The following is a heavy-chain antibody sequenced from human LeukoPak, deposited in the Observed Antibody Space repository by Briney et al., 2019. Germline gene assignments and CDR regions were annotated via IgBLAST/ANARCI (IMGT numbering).Heavy chain of an antibody. CDR3: ARGNRYYYDSSGSDY. V-gene: IGHV4-34*01. Sequence: SETLSLTCAVYGGSFSGYYWSWIRQPPGKGLEWIGEIKHSGSTNYNPSLKSRVTISVDTTKNQFSLKLSSVTAADTAVYYCARGNRYYYDSSGSDYWGQGTLVTVSS. D-gene: IGHD3-22*01. CDR2: IKHSGST. CDR1: GGSFSGYY. J-gene: IGHJ4*02.